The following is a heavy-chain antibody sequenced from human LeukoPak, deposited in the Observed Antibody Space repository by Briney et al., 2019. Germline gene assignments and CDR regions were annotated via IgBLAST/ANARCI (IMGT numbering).Heavy chain of an antibody. J-gene: IGHJ4*02. D-gene: IGHD6-6*01. CDR2: ISYSGST. CDR3: ARDIGAARSDY. CDR1: GDSISPYY. V-gene: IGHV4-59*01. Sequence: SETLSLTCTVSGDSISPYYWSWIRQPPGKELEWIGYISYSGSTRYNPSLKSRVSMSVDTSKNQFSLRLTSVTAADTAVYYCARDIGAARSDYWGQGTLVTVSS.